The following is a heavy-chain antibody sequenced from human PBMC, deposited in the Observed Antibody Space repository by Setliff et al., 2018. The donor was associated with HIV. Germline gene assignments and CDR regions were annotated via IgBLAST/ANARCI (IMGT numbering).Heavy chain of an antibody. CDR1: GYSISSGYY. V-gene: IGHV4-38-2*01. CDR3: ARGGKYYDILTGYYKKYNWFDP. D-gene: IGHD3-9*01. Sequence: SETLSLTCAVSGYSISSGYYWGWIRQPPGKGLEWIGSIYHSGSTYYNPSLKSRVTISVDTSKNQFSLKLSSVTAADTAVYYCARGGKYYDILTGYYKKYNWFDPWGQGTLVTVSS. J-gene: IGHJ5*02. CDR2: IYHSGST.